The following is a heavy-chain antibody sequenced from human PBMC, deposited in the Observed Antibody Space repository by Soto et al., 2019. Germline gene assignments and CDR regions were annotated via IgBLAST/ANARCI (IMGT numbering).Heavy chain of an antibody. CDR1: DFTFNTYW. Sequence: EVQLVESGGGLVQPGGSLRLSCAASDFTFNTYWMSWVRQAPGKGLEWVANINQDGSEKYYVDSVKGRFTISRDNAKNSMDLQINSLRAEDTAVYYCARDTWGIHLWLGGMDVWGPGTTVTVSS. CDR2: INQDGSEK. D-gene: IGHD5-18*01. J-gene: IGHJ6*02. CDR3: ARDTWGIHLWLGGMDV. V-gene: IGHV3-7*01.